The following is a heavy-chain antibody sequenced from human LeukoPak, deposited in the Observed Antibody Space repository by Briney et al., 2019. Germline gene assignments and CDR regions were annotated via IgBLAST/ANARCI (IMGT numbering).Heavy chain of an antibody. CDR1: GYTFTGYY. D-gene: IGHD2-15*01. CDR3: ARDRSDIVVDRDVSDH. CDR2: INPNSGGT. Sequence: ASVKVSCKASGYTFTGYYMHWVRQAPGQGLEWMGWINPNSGGTNYAQKFQGRVTMTRDTSISTAYMELSWLRSDDTAVYYCARDRSDIVVDRDVSDHWGQGTLVTVSS. V-gene: IGHV1-2*02. J-gene: IGHJ4*02.